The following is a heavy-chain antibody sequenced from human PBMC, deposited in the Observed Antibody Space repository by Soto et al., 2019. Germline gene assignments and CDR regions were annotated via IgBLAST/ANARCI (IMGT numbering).Heavy chain of an antibody. J-gene: IGHJ5*02. Sequence: PSETLSLTCTVSGGSISSGGYYWSWIRQHPGKGLEWIGYIYYSGSTYYNPSLKSRVTISVDTSKNQFSLKLSSVTAADTAVYYCARETRLGRGQPIHWFDPWGQGTLVTVSS. D-gene: IGHD2-2*01. CDR3: ARETRLGRGQPIHWFDP. CDR2: IYYSGST. V-gene: IGHV4-31*03. CDR1: GGSISSGGYY.